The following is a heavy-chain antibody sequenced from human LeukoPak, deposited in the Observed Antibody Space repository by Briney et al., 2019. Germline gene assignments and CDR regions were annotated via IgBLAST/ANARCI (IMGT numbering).Heavy chain of an antibody. CDR1: GFNFNNHW. J-gene: IGHJ6*02. CDR2: IKQGGNEK. CDR3: ARGNGLDV. V-gene: IGHV3-7*01. Sequence: GGSLRLSCAASGFNFNNHWMTWVRQAPGTGLEWVASIKQGGNEKHYVDSVKGRFTISRDNAKNLVYLQMDSLRAEDTAGYYCARGNGLDVWGQGTTVTVSS.